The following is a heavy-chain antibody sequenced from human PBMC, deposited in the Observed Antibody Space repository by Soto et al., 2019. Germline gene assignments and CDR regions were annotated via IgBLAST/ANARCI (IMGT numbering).Heavy chain of an antibody. Sequence: QVQLQESGPGLVKPSQTLSLTCTVSGGSISSGGYYWSWIRQHPGKGLEWIGYIYYSGSTYYNPSLKRRLTISVDTSKNQFSLKLSSVTAAATAVYYCARDSTYYYGSGSYEFHYYYYMDVWGKGTTVTVSS. J-gene: IGHJ6*03. V-gene: IGHV4-31*03. CDR1: GGSISSGGYY. D-gene: IGHD3-10*01. CDR3: ARDSTYYYGSGSYEFHYYYYMDV. CDR2: IYYSGST.